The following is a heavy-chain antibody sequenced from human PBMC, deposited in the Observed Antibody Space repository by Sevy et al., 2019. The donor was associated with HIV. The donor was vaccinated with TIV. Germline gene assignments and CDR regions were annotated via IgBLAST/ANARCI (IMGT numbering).Heavy chain of an antibody. CDR3: ARVDFWSGNSWFDP. V-gene: IGHV3-53*01. D-gene: IGHD3-3*01. CDR1: GFTVSSNY. J-gene: IGHJ5*02. CDR2: IYSGGST. Sequence: GGSLRLSCAASGFTVSSNYMSWVRQAPGKGLEWVSVIYSGGSTYYADSVKGRLTISRDNSKNTLYLQMNSLRAEDTAVYYCARVDFWSGNSWFDPWGQGTLVTVSS.